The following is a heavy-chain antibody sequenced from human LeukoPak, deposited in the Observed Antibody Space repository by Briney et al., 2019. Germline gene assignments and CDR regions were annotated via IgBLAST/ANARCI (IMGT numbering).Heavy chain of an antibody. CDR3: SREDY. CDR2: INPNSGGT. V-gene: IGHV1-2*02. Sequence: ASVKVSCKASGYTFTGYYLHWVRQAPGQGLEWVGWINPNSGGTNYAQKFQGRVTMTRDASITTVYMELSRLRSDDTAVYYCSREDYWGQGTLVTVSS. CDR1: GYTFTGYY. J-gene: IGHJ4*02.